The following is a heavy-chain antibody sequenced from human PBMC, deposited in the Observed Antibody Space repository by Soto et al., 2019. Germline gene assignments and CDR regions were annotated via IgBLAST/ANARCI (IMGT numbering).Heavy chain of an antibody. CDR2: IIPIFNTT. Sequence: GASVKVSCKASGGTFSYYAIHWVRQAPGQGLEWMGGIIPIFNTTNYAQNFQGRVTLTADESTGTAYMELSSLRSEDTAVFYCARTVSQLLLDAFDFWGQGTLVTVSS. V-gene: IGHV1-69*13. CDR3: ARTVSQLLLDAFDF. J-gene: IGHJ3*01. CDR1: GGTFSYYA. D-gene: IGHD2-2*01.